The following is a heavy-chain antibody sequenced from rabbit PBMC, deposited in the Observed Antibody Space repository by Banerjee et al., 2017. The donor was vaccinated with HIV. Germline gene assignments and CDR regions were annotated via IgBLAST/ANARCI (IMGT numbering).Heavy chain of an antibody. Sequence: QSLEESGGDLVKPGASLTLTCTASGISLSSYAMSWVRQAPGKGLEWIAWIDAGSSGSTWYASWAKGRFTISKASSTTVTLQMTSLTGADTATYFCARNWDLWGQGTLVTVS. J-gene: IGHJ6*01. CDR1: GISLSSYA. V-gene: IGHV1S40*01. CDR3: ARNWDL. CDR2: IDAGSSGST.